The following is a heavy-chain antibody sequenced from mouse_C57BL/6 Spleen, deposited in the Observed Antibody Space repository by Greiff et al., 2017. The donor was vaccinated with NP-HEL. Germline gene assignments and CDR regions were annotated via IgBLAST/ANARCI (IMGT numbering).Heavy chain of an antibody. CDR2: IYPGDGDT. J-gene: IGHJ4*01. V-gene: IGHV1-82*01. CDR1: GYAFSSSW. CDR3: ASAYYSNYVGAMDY. Sequence: VQLVESGPELVKPGASVKISCKASGYAFSSSWMNWVKQRPGKGLEWIGRIYPGDGDTNYNGKFKGKATLTADKSSSTAYMQLSSLTSEDSAVYFCASAYYSNYVGAMDYWGQGTSVTVSS. D-gene: IGHD2-5*01.